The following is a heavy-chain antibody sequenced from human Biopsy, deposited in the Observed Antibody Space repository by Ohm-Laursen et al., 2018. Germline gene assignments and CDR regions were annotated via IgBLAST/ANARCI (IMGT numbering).Heavy chain of an antibody. J-gene: IGHJ5*02. CDR1: GFTFRDYY. V-gene: IGHV3-11*01. Sequence: SLRLSCAASGFTFRDYYMIWIRQPPGKGLEWVSYITNSGGTVYYEDSVKGRFTVSKENGKNSLYLHMNSLRAEDTAVYYCATEVVPAGIGGHWLDPWGQGTLVTVSS. D-gene: IGHD2-2*01. CDR2: ITNSGGTV. CDR3: ATEVVPAGIGGHWLDP.